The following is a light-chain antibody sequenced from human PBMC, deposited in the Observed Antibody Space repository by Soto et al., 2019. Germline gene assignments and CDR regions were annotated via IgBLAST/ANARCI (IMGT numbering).Light chain of an antibody. CDR3: QQYNSYPIT. V-gene: IGKV1-5*01. Sequence: DIPMNQSPSTLSAYVGDRVTIPCRASQSISRWLAWHQQKPGKAPRLLIYDASNLQRGVPSRFSGSGSGTEFTLTITSLQPEDFATYYCQQYNSYPITFGQVTRLEIK. CDR1: QSISRW. CDR2: DAS. J-gene: IGKJ5*01.